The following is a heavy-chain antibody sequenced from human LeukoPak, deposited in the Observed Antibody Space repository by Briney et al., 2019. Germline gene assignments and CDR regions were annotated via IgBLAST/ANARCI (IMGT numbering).Heavy chain of an antibody. D-gene: IGHD3-10*01. CDR3: ARGNYYGNDVYDAFDI. CDR1: GYTFTNYD. CDR2: MNPNSANT. Sequence: ASVKVSCKASGYTFTNYDINWVRQAPGQGLEWMGWMNPNSANTGYAPEFQGRVTMISDTSISTAYMDLSSLRSEDTAKYYCARGNYYGNDVYDAFDIWGQGTMVTVS. V-gene: IGHV1-8*01. J-gene: IGHJ3*02.